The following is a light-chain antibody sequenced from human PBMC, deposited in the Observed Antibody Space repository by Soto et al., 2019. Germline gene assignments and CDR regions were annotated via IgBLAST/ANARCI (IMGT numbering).Light chain of an antibody. J-gene: IGLJ2*01. Sequence: QSVLTQPPSVSAAPGQTVTISCSGSNSNIGGNFVSWYQQFPGTAPKLLICDNHERPSGISDRFSGSKSGTSATLGITGLQTGDEADYYCGTWDSSLSAVVFGGGTKLTVL. CDR1: NSNIGGNF. V-gene: IGLV1-51*01. CDR2: DNH. CDR3: GTWDSSLSAVV.